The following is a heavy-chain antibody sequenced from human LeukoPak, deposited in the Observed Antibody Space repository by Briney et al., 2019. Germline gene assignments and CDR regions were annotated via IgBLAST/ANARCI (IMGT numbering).Heavy chain of an antibody. Sequence: SGPTLVKPTQTLTLTSTFSGFSLSTSGVGVGWIRQPPGKALEWLALIYWNDDKRYSPPLKSRLTITKDTSKNQVVLTMTNMDPVDTATYYCAHIIWLDAFDIWGQGTMVTVSS. CDR3: AHIIWLDAFDI. J-gene: IGHJ3*02. CDR1: GFSLSTSGVG. D-gene: IGHD5-12*01. CDR2: IYWNDDK. V-gene: IGHV2-5*01.